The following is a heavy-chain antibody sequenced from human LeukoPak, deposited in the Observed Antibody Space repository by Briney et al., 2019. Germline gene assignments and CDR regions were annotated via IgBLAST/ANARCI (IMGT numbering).Heavy chain of an antibody. CDR1: GGSLNNYY. Sequence: PSETLSLTCAVSGGSLNNYYWGWIRQSPGKGLEWIGDANVRGTANYNPTLKSRATISIDTYKNQLSLQLTSVTAADTALYYCAREFSGTYYADYWGQGTLVTVSS. CDR2: ANVRGTA. D-gene: IGHD1-26*01. J-gene: IGHJ4*02. V-gene: IGHV4-34*01. CDR3: AREFSGTYYADY.